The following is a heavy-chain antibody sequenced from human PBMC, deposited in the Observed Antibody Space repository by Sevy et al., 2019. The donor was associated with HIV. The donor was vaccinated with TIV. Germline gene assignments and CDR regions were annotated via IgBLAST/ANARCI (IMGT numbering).Heavy chain of an antibody. V-gene: IGHV1-18*01. CDR2: ISANDGNT. CDR3: ARDSYYYDMHSSYRPPDY. D-gene: IGHD3-22*01. Sequence: ASVKVSCKASGYTFSTYGISWIRQAPGQGLEWMGWISANDGNTNYAQKIQGRVTMTTDTSTSTAYMELRGLTSDDTAFYFCARDSYYYDMHSSYRPPDYWGQRTLVTVSS. CDR1: GYTFSTYG. J-gene: IGHJ4*02.